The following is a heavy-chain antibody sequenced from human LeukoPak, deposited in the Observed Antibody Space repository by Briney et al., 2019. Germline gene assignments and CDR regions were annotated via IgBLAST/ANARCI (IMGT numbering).Heavy chain of an antibody. CDR2: INHSGST. CDR1: GFTFDDYG. J-gene: IGHJ6*02. V-gene: IGHV4-34*01. D-gene: IGHD3-10*01. CDR3: ARGRTRTYGSGSYYNIYYYYGMDV. Sequence: GSLRLSCAASGFTFDDYGMSWIRQPPGKGLEWIGEINHSGSTNYNPSLKSRVTISVDTSKNQFSLKLSSVTAADTAVYYCARGRTRTYGSGSYYNIYYYYGMDVWGQGTTVTVSS.